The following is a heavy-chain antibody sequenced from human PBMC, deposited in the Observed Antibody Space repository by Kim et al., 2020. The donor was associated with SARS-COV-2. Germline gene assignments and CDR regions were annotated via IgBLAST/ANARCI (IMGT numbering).Heavy chain of an antibody. D-gene: IGHD2-15*01. V-gene: IGHV3-53*01. Sequence: ANAVRGRFTISRDNSQSTLYLQMNTLRAEDTAIYYCAYCSGGSCSYGMDVWGQGTTVTVSS. CDR3: AYCSGGSCSYGMDV. J-gene: IGHJ6*02.